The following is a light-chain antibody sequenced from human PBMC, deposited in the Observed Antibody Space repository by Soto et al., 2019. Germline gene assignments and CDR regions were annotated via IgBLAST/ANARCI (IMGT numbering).Light chain of an antibody. CDR2: AAS. CDR3: QQYNNWPV. J-gene: IGKJ1*01. Sequence: EIVMTQSPATLSVSPGERATLSYRASQSVSSNLAWYQQKPGQAPRLLTYAASTRATGIPARFSGSGSGTEFTLTISSLQSEDFAVYYCQQYNNWPVFGQGTKVDIK. V-gene: IGKV3-15*01. CDR1: QSVSSN.